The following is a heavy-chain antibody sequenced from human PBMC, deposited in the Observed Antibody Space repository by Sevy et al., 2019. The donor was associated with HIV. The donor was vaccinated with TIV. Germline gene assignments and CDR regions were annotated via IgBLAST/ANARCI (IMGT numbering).Heavy chain of an antibody. CDR2: VYYIGGT. J-gene: IGHJ3*02. CDR1: GGSINSDH. Sequence: SETLSLTCTVSGGSINSDHWNWIRQPPGKGLEWIGYVYYIGGTNYNPSLKNRVTISLDRTKNQFSLKLTSVTAADTAVYCCARRNDFAIWGQGTMVTVSS. V-gene: IGHV4-59*08. CDR3: ARRNDFAI.